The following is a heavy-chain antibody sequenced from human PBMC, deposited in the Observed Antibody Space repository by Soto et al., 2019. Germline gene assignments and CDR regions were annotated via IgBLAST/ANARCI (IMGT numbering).Heavy chain of an antibody. Sequence: EVQLVESGGGLVKPGGSLRLSCAASGFTFSSYSMNWVRQAPGKGLEWVSSISSSSSYIYYADSVKGRFTISRDNDENSRDLQINSLNSEDTAVYDCARDSKGLRWVGELASNWFDPWGQGTLVTVSS. CDR3: ARDSKGLRWVGELASNWFDP. D-gene: IGHD3-10*01. J-gene: IGHJ5*02. CDR2: ISSSSSYI. V-gene: IGHV3-21*01. CDR1: GFTFSSYS.